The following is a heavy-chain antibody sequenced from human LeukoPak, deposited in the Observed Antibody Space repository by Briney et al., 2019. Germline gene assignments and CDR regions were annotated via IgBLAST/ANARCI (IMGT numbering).Heavy chain of an antibody. D-gene: IGHD3-22*01. CDR3: ARGDDSGYYDYFDY. CDR1: GFTVDSNY. CDR2: IYTGGNT. Sequence: GGSLRLSCAAPGFTVDSNYLSWVRQAPGKGLEWVSTIYTGGNTYYAASVKGRFTISRDFSKNTVFLHMNSLRAEDTAMYYCARGDDSGYYDYFDYWGQGALVTVSS. V-gene: IGHV3-53*01. J-gene: IGHJ4*02.